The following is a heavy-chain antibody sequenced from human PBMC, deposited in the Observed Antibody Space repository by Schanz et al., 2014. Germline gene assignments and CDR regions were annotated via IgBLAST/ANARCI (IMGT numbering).Heavy chain of an antibody. J-gene: IGHJ6*02. CDR3: ARNYYDSSGYYHGMDV. CDR1: GFTFSSYG. D-gene: IGHD3-22*01. CDR2: VTSRNYM. Sequence: LVESGGGVVQPGRSLRLSCAASGFTFSSYGMHWVRQVPGKGLEWVSSVTSRNYMYYADSVTGRFTLSRDSAKNLVFLQMNSLRVEDTAVYYCARNYYDSSGYYHGMDVWGQGTTVTVSS. V-gene: IGHV3-21*02.